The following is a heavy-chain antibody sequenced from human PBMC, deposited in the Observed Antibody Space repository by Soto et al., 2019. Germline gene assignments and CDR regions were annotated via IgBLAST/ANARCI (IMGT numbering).Heavy chain of an antibody. CDR3: ARGGAMGVDY. CDR1: GFTFNTHW. D-gene: IGHD1-26*01. V-gene: IGHV3-74*01. CDR2: IYFDGITT. Sequence: EVQLVESGGGVVQPGGSLRLSCTASGFTFNTHWMHWVRQYPGKGRVWVSRIYFDGITTNYADSVKGRLTVSRDNAKNTVYLHVNTLRDEDTAVYYFARGGAMGVDYWGQGTLVTGSS. J-gene: IGHJ4*02.